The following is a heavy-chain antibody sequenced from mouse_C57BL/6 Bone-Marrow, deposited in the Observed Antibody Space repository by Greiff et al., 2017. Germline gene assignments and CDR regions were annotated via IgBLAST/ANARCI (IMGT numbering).Heavy chain of an antibody. V-gene: IGHV1-85*01. J-gene: IGHJ1*03. CDR1: GYTFTSYD. Sequence: QVQLQQSGPELVKPGASVKLSCKASGYTFTSYDINWVKPRPGQGLEWIGWIYPRDGSTKYTEKFKGKATLTVDTSSSTAYMELHSLTSEDSAVYFCARVEFDGSSGDWYFDVWGTGTTVTVSS. D-gene: IGHD1-1*01. CDR3: ARVEFDGSSGDWYFDV. CDR2: IYPRDGST.